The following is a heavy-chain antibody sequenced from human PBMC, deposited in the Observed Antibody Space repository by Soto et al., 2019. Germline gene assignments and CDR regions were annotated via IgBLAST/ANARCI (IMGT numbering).Heavy chain of an antibody. Sequence: QVQLQQWGAGLLKPSETLSLTCAVYGGSFSGYYWSWIRQPPGKGLDWIGEINHSGSTNYNPSLKSRVTISVDTSKNQFSLKLSSVTAADTAVYYCARGGIVVVVAATPTRGNFDYWGQGTLVTVSS. CDR3: ARGGIVVVVAATPTRGNFDY. V-gene: IGHV4-34*01. J-gene: IGHJ4*02. CDR1: GGSFSGYY. CDR2: INHSGST. D-gene: IGHD2-15*01.